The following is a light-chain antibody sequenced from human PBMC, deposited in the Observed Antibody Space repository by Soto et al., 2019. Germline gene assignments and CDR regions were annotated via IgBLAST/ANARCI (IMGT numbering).Light chain of an antibody. J-gene: IGKJ4*02. CDR3: HQYGSSPLT. V-gene: IGKV3-20*01. Sequence: EIVLTQSPGTLSLSPGERATLSCRASQSVSSSYLAWYQQKPGQAPRLLTYRASSRDTGIPDRFSGSGSGTDFNVTISSLEPEDFAVYYCHQYGSSPLTFGGGPKVQIK. CDR1: QSVSSSY. CDR2: RAS.